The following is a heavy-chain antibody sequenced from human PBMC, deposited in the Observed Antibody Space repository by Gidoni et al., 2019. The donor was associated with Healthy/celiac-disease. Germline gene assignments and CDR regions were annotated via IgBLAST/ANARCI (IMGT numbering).Heavy chain of an antibody. J-gene: IGHJ5*02. CDR3: ANTVPSSAAQLLIRIAWFDP. CDR1: GLPFGRYA. D-gene: IGHD2-2*01. Sequence: EVQLLEAGGGWVQPGGSLRISCAASGLPFGRYAMSGGRQAPGKGLEWFSAISGSGGSTYYADSVKGRFTISRDNSKNTLYLQMNSLRAEDTAVYYCANTVPSSAAQLLIRIAWFDPWGQGTLVTVSS. V-gene: IGHV3-23*01. CDR2: ISGSGGST.